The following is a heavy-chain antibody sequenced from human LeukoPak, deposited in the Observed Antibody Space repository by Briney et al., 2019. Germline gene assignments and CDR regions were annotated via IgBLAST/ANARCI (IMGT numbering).Heavy chain of an antibody. CDR1: GYSISSGYY. CDR2: IYHSGST. Sequence: SETLSLTCTVSGYSISSGYYWGWIRQPPGKGLEWIGSIYHSGSTYYNPSLKSRVTISVDTSKNRFSLKLSSVTAADTAVYYCARVAGAFDIWGQGTMVTVSS. D-gene: IGHD3-10*01. J-gene: IGHJ3*02. V-gene: IGHV4-38-2*02. CDR3: ARVAGAFDI.